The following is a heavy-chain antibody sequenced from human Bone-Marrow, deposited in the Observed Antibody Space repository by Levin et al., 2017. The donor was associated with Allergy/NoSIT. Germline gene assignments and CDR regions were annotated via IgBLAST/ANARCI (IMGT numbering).Heavy chain of an antibody. CDR2: MSYSWST. D-gene: IGHD5-12*01. CDR1: GASINSGGYY. Sequence: SQTLSLTCPVSGASINSGGYYWNWIRQQPGKGLEWIGYMSYSWSTHYNPSLKSRLIISVDTCKNHLSLKLSSVTAADTAVYYCAATDGVGYSDDDYFDYWGQGTLVTVSS. J-gene: IGHJ4*02. V-gene: IGHV4-31*03. CDR3: AATDGVGYSDDDYFDY.